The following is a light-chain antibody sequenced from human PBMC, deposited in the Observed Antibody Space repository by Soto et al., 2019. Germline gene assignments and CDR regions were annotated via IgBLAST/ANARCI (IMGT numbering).Light chain of an antibody. V-gene: IGLV2-23*01. J-gene: IGLJ3*02. CDR2: EGN. CDR3: CSYAGSSTWV. CDR1: SSDVGSYNL. Sequence: QSVLTQPASVSGSPGQSITISCTGTSSDVGSYNLVSWYQQHPGKAPKLLIYEGNKRPSGVSNRFSGSKSGNTASLTISGLKAEDEADYYCCSYAGSSTWVFGGGTKLTVL.